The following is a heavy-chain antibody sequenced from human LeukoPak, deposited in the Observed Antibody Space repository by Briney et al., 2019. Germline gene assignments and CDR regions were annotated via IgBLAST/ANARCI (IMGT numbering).Heavy chain of an antibody. CDR1: GFTFSSYA. CDR3: AKKMTITGWLYYFDY. Sequence: GGSLRLSCAASGFTFSSYAMSWVRQAPGRGLEWVSAISDSGDSTYYADSVKGRFTVSRDNSRNTLYLQMNSLRAEDTAVYYCAKKMTITGWLYYFDYWGQGTLVTVSS. V-gene: IGHV3-23*01. J-gene: IGHJ4*02. D-gene: IGHD5-24*01. CDR2: ISDSGDST.